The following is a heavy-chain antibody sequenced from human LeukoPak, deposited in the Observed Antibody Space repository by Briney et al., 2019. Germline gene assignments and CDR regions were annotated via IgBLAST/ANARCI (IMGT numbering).Heavy chain of an antibody. D-gene: IGHD3-10*01. CDR1: GFTFSDYY. CDR2: IYSGGST. J-gene: IGHJ5*02. V-gene: IGHV3-53*01. CDR3: ARGRRYGSGSFWFDP. Sequence: GGSLRLSCAASGFTFSDYYMSWIRQAPGKGLEWVSVIYSGGSTYYADSVKGRFTISRDNSKNTLYLQMNSLRAEDTAVYYCARGRRYGSGSFWFDPWGQGTLVTVSS.